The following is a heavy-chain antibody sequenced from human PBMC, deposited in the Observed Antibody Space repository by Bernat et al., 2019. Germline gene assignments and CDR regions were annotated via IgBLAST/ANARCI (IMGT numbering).Heavy chain of an antibody. CDR2: ISAYNGNT. V-gene: IGHV1-18*01. Sequence: QVQLVQSGAEVKKPGASVKVSCKASGYTFTSYGISWVRQAPGQGLEWMGWISAYNGNTNYAQKLQGRVNMTTDTSTSTAYMELRSLRYDDTAVYYCARDNREVAVAGTTDYWGQGTLVTVSS. D-gene: IGHD6-19*01. CDR3: ARDNREVAVAGTTDY. J-gene: IGHJ4*02. CDR1: GYTFTSYG.